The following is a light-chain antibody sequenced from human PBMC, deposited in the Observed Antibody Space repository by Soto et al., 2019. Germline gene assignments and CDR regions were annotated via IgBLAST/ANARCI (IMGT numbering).Light chain of an antibody. Sequence: DIVMTQSPDSLAVSLGERATINCKSSQSVLYNVNNKNHLGWYQQKPGQPPKLLIYWASTREFGVPDRFSGXXSXXXXXXXXXXXXXEDXXIYYCQQYYSNPWTFGQGTKVEIK. V-gene: IGKV4-1*01. CDR3: QQYYSNPWT. CDR2: WAS. J-gene: IGKJ1*01. CDR1: QSVLYNVNNKNH.